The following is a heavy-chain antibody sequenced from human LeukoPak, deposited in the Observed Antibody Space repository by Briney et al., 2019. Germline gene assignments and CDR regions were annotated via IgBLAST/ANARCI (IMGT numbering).Heavy chain of an antibody. CDR1: GFSFSSYT. CDR2: ISNNGGST. CDR3: ARDYCSGGSCYCFDY. V-gene: IGHV3-64*01. J-gene: IGHJ4*02. Sequence: PGGSLRLSCAASGFSFSSYTMHWVRQAPGKGLEYVSAISNNGGSTYYANSVKGRFTISRDNSKNTLYLQMGSLRAEDMAVYYCARDYCSGGSCYCFDYWGQGTLVTVSS. D-gene: IGHD2-15*01.